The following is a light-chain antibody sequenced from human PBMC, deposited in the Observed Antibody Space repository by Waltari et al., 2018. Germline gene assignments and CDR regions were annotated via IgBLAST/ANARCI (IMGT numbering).Light chain of an antibody. V-gene: IGLV2-11*01. Sequence: QSALTQPRSVSGSPGQSVTISCTGTSSDVGGYNYLPWYQHHPGKAPKLIIYDVTKRPSGVPDRFSASKSDNTASLTISGLQAEDEADYYCCSYAGSITFWVFGGGTKLTVL. CDR3: CSYAGSITFWV. CDR2: DVT. J-gene: IGLJ3*02. CDR1: SSDVGGYNY.